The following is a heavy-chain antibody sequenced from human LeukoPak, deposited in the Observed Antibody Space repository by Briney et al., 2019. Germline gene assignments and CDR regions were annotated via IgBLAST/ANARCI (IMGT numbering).Heavy chain of an antibody. J-gene: IGHJ6*02. CDR2: IIPILGIA. Sequence: GASVKVSFRASGGTFSSYAISWVRQAPGQGLEWMGRIIPILGIANYAQKFQGRVTITADISTSTAYMELSSLRSEDTAVYYCARDKSVTSGMDVWGQGTTVTVSS. D-gene: IGHD4-17*01. CDR1: GGTFSSYA. CDR3: ARDKSVTSGMDV. V-gene: IGHV1-69*04.